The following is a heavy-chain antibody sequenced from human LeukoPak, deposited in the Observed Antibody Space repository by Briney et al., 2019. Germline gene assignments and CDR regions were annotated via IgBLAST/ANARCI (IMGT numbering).Heavy chain of an antibody. CDR1: GFTFSSYG. CDR3: ARGQLWLVL. J-gene: IGHJ4*02. CDR2: IYGGGDT. Sequence: GGSLRLSCAASGFTFSSYGMHWVRQAPGKGLEWVSVIYGGGDTNYADSVKGRFIISRDTSKNTVYLQMNSLRAEDTAVYYCARGQLWLVLWGQGTLVTVSS. D-gene: IGHD5-18*01. V-gene: IGHV3-NL1*01.